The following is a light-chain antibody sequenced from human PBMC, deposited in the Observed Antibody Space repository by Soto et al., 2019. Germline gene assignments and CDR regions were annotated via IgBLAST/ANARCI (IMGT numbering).Light chain of an antibody. CDR2: RNN. V-gene: IGLV1-47*01. Sequence: QSVLTQPPSASGTPGQRVTISCSGSSSNIGSNYVYWYQQLPGTAPKLLIYRNNQRPSGVPDRFSGSKSGTSASLAISGLRSEDEADYYCAAWDASLRGLGVFGGGTQLTV. CDR1: SSNIGSNY. J-gene: IGLJ2*01. CDR3: AAWDASLRGLGV.